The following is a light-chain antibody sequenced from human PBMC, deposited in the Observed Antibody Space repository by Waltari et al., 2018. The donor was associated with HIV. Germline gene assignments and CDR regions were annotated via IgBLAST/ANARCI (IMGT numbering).Light chain of an antibody. Sequence: QSALTQPASVSGSPGQSITISRTGPRSDVGGYTYVSWYQQHPGKAPKLMIYDVSNRPSGVSNRFSGSKSGNTASLTISGLRAEDEADYYCSSYTSSSTWVLGGGTKLTVL. CDR2: DVS. CDR3: SSYTSSSTWV. J-gene: IGLJ3*02. CDR1: RSDVGGYTY. V-gene: IGLV2-14*01.